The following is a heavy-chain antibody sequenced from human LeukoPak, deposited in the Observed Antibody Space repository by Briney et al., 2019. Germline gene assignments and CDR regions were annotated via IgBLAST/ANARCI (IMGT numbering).Heavy chain of an antibody. V-gene: IGHV3-73*01. D-gene: IGHD3-10*01. J-gene: IGHJ6*02. CDR2: IRSKANSYAT. CDR3: TRNYYGSGRGGYYYYGMDV. Sequence: PGGSLRLSCAASGFTFSGSAMHWVRQASGKGLEWVGRIRSKANSYATAYAASVKGRFTISRDDSKNTAYLQMNSLKTEDTAVYYCTRNYYGSGRGGYYYYGMDVWGQGTTVTVSS. CDR1: GFTFSGSA.